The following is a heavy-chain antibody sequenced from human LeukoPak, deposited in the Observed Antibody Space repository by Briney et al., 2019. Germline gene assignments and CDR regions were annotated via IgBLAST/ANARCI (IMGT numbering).Heavy chain of an antibody. Sequence: PGGSLRLSCAASGFTFGDYGMSWVRQPPGKGLQWVSGISGSDSGTYYTDSVKGRFTISRDNSKNTVYLEIDNLRAEDTAVYYCAKCMSGTGVCLNFDSWGQGILVTVSS. D-gene: IGHD2-8*02. V-gene: IGHV3-23*01. J-gene: IGHJ4*02. CDR3: AKCMSGTGVCLNFDS. CDR1: GFTFGDYG. CDR2: ISGSDSGT.